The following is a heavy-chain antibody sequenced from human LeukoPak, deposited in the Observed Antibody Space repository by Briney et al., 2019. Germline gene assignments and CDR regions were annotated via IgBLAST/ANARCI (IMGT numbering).Heavy chain of an antibody. CDR3: ARERYSYGNDY. V-gene: IGHV4-59*01. D-gene: IGHD5-18*01. J-gene: IGHJ4*02. CDR1: GGSISSYY. CDR2: IYYSGST. Sequence: PSETLSLTCTVSGGSISSYYWSWIRQPPGKGLEWIGYIYYSGSTNYNPSLKSRVTISVDTSKNQFSLKLSSVTAADTAVYYCARERYSYGNDYWGQGTLVTVSS.